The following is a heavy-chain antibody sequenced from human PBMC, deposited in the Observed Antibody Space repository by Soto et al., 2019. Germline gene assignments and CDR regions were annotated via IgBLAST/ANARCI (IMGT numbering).Heavy chain of an antibody. D-gene: IGHD6-13*01. Sequence: PGGSLRLSCAASGFTFSGYYMSWIRQAPGKGLEWVSYISSSSSYTNYADSVKGRFTISRDNAKNSLYLQMNSLRAEDTAVYYCARTSSSWYVWFDPWGQGTLVTVSS. CDR3: ARTSSSWYVWFDP. V-gene: IGHV3-11*06. J-gene: IGHJ5*02. CDR2: ISSSSSYT. CDR1: GFTFSGYY.